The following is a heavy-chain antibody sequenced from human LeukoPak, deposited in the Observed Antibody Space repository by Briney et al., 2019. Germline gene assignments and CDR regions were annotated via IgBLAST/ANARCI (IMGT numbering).Heavy chain of an antibody. CDR1: GFTVTSNY. J-gene: IGHJ6*02. Sequence: TGGSLRLSCAVSGFTVTSNYMSWVRQAPGKGLEWVSVVYPGGFTYHADSVKGRFTISRDNSKNTVYLQMNSLRAEDTAVYYCAIGGVIWRMDVWGQGTTVTVSS. D-gene: IGHD2/OR15-2a*01. CDR2: VYPGGFT. CDR3: AIGGVIWRMDV. V-gene: IGHV3-66*01.